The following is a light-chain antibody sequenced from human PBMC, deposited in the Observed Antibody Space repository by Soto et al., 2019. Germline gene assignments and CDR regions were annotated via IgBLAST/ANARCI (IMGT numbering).Light chain of an antibody. CDR3: QQYNNWPRT. CDR1: QSVSNN. Sequence: EIVMTQSPATLSVSPGERATLSCRASQSVSNNLAWYQQKPGQAPRLLIYGASTRATAIPARFSGSGSGTEFTLTISSLLSEDFALYYCQQYNNWPRTFGQGTKVEIK. CDR2: GAS. J-gene: IGKJ1*01. V-gene: IGKV3-15*01.